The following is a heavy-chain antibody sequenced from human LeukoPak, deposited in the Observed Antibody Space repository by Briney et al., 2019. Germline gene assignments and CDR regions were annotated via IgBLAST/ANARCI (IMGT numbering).Heavy chain of an antibody. D-gene: IGHD3-22*01. V-gene: IGHV3-23*01. CDR2: ISGSGGST. Sequence: GGSLRLSCAASGFTFSSYAMSWVRQAPGKGLEWVSAISGSGGSTYYADSVKGRFTISRDNSKNTLYLQMNSLRAEDTAVYYCAREEDRDQYYDSSGDYWGQGTLVTVSS. CDR1: GFTFSSYA. CDR3: AREEDRDQYYDSSGDY. J-gene: IGHJ4*02.